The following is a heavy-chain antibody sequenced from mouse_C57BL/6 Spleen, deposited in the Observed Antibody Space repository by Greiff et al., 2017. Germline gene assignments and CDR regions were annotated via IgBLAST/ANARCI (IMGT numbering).Heavy chain of an antibody. CDR1: GYTFTSYW. Sequence: QVQLKQPGAELVKPGASVKLSCKASGYTFTSYWMHWVKQRPGQGLEWIGMIHPNSGSTNYNEKFKSKATLTVDKSSSTAYMQLSSLTSEDSAVYYCARVVAGTPFDYWGQGTTLTVSS. CDR3: ARVVAGTPFDY. CDR2: IHPNSGST. J-gene: IGHJ2*01. D-gene: IGHD4-1*01. V-gene: IGHV1-64*01.